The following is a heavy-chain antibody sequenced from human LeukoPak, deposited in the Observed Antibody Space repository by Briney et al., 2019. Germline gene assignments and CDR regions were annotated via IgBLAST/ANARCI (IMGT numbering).Heavy chain of an antibody. J-gene: IGHJ4*02. Sequence: GESLKISCKGSGYSFTNYWISWVRQMPGKGLEWMGRIDPSDSYTNYSPSFQGHVTISADKSISTAYLQWSSLKASDTAMYYCARQDLGQYCSGGSCYMDYWGKGTLVTVSS. CDR3: ARQDLGQYCSGGSCYMDY. CDR1: GYSFTNYW. V-gene: IGHV5-10-1*01. CDR2: IDPSDSYT. D-gene: IGHD2-15*01.